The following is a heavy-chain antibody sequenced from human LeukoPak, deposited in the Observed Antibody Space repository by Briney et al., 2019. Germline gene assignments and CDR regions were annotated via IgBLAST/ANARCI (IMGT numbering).Heavy chain of an antibody. J-gene: IGHJ6*02. CDR2: INVDGRNI. D-gene: IGHD3-9*01. Sequence: GGSLRLSCVASGLTFCGVWMHWVRQGPRKGLLWGSRINVDGRNINYTDSVRGGFTISRDDAKNTLYLQMNTLRVEDTAVYYCTRDLMDYDVSTGLHHYYMDVWGQGTTVTVSS. V-gene: IGHV3-74*01. CDR3: TRDLMDYDVSTGLHHYYMDV. CDR1: GLTFCGVW.